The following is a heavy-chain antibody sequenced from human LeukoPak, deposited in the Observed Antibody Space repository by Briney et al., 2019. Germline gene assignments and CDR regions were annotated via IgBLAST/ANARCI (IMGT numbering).Heavy chain of an antibody. V-gene: IGHV3-48*04. CDR2: ISSSSSTI. CDR1: GSTFSSYN. J-gene: IGHJ4*02. D-gene: IGHD2-2*01. CDR3: ARDLAFCSSTSCLD. Sequence: GGSLRLSCAASGSTFSSYNMNWVRQAPGKGLEWVSFISSSSSTIYYADSVKGRFTISRDNAKNSLYLQMNSLRAEGTAVYYCARDLAFCSSTSCLDWGQGTLVTVSS.